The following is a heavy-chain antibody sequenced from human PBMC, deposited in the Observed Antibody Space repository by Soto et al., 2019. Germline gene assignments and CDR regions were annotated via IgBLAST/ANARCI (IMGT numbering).Heavy chain of an antibody. CDR1: GYTFTSYA. CDR2: INAGNGNT. J-gene: IGHJ4*02. CDR3: ARAARKAREYSGYDNYYFDY. D-gene: IGHD5-12*01. Sequence: ASVKVSCKASGYTFTSYAMHWVRQAPGQRLEWMGWINAGNGNTKYSQKFQGRVTITRDTSASTAYMELSSLRSEDTAVYYCARAARKAREYSGYDNYYFDYWGQGTLVTVSS. V-gene: IGHV1-3*01.